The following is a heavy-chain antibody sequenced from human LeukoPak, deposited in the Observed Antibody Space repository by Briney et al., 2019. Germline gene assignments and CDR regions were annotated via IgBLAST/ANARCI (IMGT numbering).Heavy chain of an antibody. V-gene: IGHV1-2*02. D-gene: IGHD2-21*01. CDR1: GYTFTGYY. CDR3: ARTSIPPYYYGMDV. CDR2: INPNSGGT. Sequence: GASVKVSCTASGYTFTGYYMHWVRQAPGQGLEWMGWINPNSGGTNYAQKFQGRVTMTRDTSISTAYMELSRLRSDDTAVYYCARTSIPPYYYGMDVWGQGTTVTVSS. J-gene: IGHJ6*02.